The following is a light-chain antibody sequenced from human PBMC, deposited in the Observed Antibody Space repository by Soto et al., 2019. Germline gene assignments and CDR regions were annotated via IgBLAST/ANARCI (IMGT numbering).Light chain of an antibody. Sequence: QSALTQPPSASGTPGQRLTISCSGSSSNIGSNYVYWYQQLPGTAPKLLIYRNNQRPSGVPDRFSGSKSGTSASLAISGLRSDDEADYYCAAWDDSLSGQVFGTGTKVTVL. V-gene: IGLV1-47*01. CDR1: SSNIGSNY. J-gene: IGLJ1*01. CDR2: RNN. CDR3: AAWDDSLSGQV.